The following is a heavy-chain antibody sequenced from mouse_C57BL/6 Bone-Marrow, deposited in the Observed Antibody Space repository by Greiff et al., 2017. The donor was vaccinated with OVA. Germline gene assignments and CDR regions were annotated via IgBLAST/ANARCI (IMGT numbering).Heavy chain of an antibody. CDR2: IDPSDSYT. D-gene: IGHD2-5*01. CDR3: ARDSNLAWFAY. V-gene: IGHV1-69*01. CDR1: GYTFTSYW. Sequence: VKLQQPGAELVMPGASVKLSCKASGYTFTSYWMPWVKQRPGQGLEWIGEIDPSDSYTNYNQKFKGKSTLTVDKSSSTAYMQLSSLTSEDSAVYYCARDSNLAWFAYWGQGTLVTVSA. J-gene: IGHJ3*01.